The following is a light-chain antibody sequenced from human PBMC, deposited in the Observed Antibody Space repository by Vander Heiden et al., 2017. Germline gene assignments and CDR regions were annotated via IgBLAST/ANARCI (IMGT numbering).Light chain of an antibody. V-gene: IGKV1-39*01. CDR2: GAS. J-gene: IGKJ2*01. CDR3: QQSYNSPYT. Sequence: DIQLTQSPSSLSASVGDRVTIPCRARQSISNYLNWYQHKPGQAPKLLIYGASSLQSGVPSTFSGSGSGTDFTLTITSLQPEDFATYYCQQSYNSPYTFGQGTKLEIK. CDR1: QSISNY.